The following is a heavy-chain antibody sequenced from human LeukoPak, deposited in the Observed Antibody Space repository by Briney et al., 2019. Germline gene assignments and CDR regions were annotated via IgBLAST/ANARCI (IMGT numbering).Heavy chain of an antibody. J-gene: IGHJ4*02. CDR2: IYYSGST. V-gene: IGHV4-39*01. D-gene: IGHD3-22*01. Sequence: SETLSLTCTVSGGSISSSSYYWGWIRQPPGKGLEWIGSIYYSGSTYYNPSLKSRVTISVDTSKNQFSLKLSSVTAADTAVYYCAAPSSGYYYSYWGQGTLVTVSS. CDR1: GGSISSSSYY. CDR3: AAPSSGYYYSY.